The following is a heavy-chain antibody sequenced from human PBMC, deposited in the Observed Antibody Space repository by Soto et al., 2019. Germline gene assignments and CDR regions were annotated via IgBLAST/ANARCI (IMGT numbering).Heavy chain of an antibody. V-gene: IGHV5-51*01. CDR1: GYSFTSYW. D-gene: IGHD3-22*01. CDR3: ARRRYDSSGYYYAVDAFDI. CDR2: IYPGDSDT. Sequence: HGESLKISCKGSGYSFTSYWIGWVRQMPGKGLEWMGIIYPGDSDTRYSPSFQGQVTISADKSISTAYLQWSSLKASDTAMYYCARRRYDSSGYYYAVDAFDIWGQGTMVTVSS. J-gene: IGHJ3*02.